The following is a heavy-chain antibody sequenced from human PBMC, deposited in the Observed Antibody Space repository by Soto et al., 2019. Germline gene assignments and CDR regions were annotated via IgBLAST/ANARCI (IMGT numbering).Heavy chain of an antibody. CDR3: ARNKCSGGSCYSWSLDY. CDR2: RYYSEST. Sequence: SETLSLTCTVSGGSITTGGYYWSWLRQRPGKGLEWIGHRYYSESTYYNPSLKSRVSISLDTSKNQFSLKLSFVTAADTAMYYCARNKCSGGSCYSWSLDYWGQGTPVTVSS. D-gene: IGHD2-15*01. V-gene: IGHV4-31*03. J-gene: IGHJ4*02. CDR1: GGSITTGGYY.